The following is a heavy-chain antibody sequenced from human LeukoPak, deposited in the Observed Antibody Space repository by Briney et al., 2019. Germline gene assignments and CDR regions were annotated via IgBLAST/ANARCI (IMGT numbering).Heavy chain of an antibody. D-gene: IGHD5-24*01. CDR3: LRDRDGWGADC. CDR1: GDSVSSDSAT. V-gene: IGHV6-1*01. Sequence: QTLSLTCAISGDSVSSDSATWNWIRQSPSGGLEWLGRTYYRSKWYKDYAVSVKSQITINPATSKNQFFRQLNSVTPEDTAVYYCLRDRDGWGADCWGQGTLVTVST. J-gene: IGHJ4*02. CDR2: TYYRSKWYK.